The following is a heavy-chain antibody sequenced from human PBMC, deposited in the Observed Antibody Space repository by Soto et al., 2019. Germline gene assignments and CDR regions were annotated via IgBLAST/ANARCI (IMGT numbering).Heavy chain of an antibody. CDR3: ARQGANCSGATCYLAY. Sequence: QLQLQESGPGLVKPSETLSLTCTVSGGSISSSTYYWGWIRQPPGKGLEWIGSIYYSGSTYYNPSLKSRVTIAVDTSKSQCSLKLSSVNAADTAVYYCARQGANCSGATCYLAYWGQGTLVTVSS. V-gene: IGHV4-39*01. CDR1: GGSISSSTYY. D-gene: IGHD2-15*01. CDR2: IYYSGST. J-gene: IGHJ4*02.